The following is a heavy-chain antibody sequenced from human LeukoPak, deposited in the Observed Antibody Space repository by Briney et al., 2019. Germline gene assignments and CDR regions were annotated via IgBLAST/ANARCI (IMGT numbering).Heavy chain of an antibody. J-gene: IGHJ4*02. CDR2: IYSGGST. V-gene: IGHV3-53*01. D-gene: IGHD5-18*01. CDR1: GFTVSSNY. Sequence: GGSLRLSCAASGFTVSSNYMSWVRQAPGKGLEWVSVIYSGGSTSYADSVKGRFTISRDNSKNTLYLQMNSLRAEDTAVYYCAREREYSYAGALDYWGQGTLVTVSS. CDR3: AREREYSYAGALDY.